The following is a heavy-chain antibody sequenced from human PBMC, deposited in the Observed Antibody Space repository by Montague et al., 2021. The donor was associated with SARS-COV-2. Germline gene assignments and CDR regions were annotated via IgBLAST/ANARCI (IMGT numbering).Heavy chain of an antibody. Sequence: SETLSLTCSVSGGSINNYYWCWVRQPPGKGLEWMGYIYYSGSVTTSYNPSLKSRVSISVDTSENQFSLKLTSVTAADTAVYYCARRGGGEVFARFMYWYFDVWGRGSLVTVSS. CDR1: GGSINNYY. V-gene: IGHV4-59*13. CDR3: ARRGGGEVFARFMYWYFDV. J-gene: IGHJ2*01. CDR2: IYYSGSVTT. D-gene: IGHD2-21*01.